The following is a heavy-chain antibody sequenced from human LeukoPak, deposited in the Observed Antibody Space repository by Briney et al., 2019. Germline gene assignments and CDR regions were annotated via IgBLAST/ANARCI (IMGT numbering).Heavy chain of an antibody. Sequence: VASVKVFCKASGYSFTGQYIHWVRQAPGQGLEWMGWINPSSGDTKYAQKFQDRVTLTRDTSITTAYMELSSLRSDDTAVFYCARAGSILRGLSFFDYWGQGTLVTVSS. CDR2: INPSSGDT. CDR1: GYSFTGQY. CDR3: ARAGSILRGLSFFDY. J-gene: IGHJ4*02. V-gene: IGHV1-2*02. D-gene: IGHD3-10*01.